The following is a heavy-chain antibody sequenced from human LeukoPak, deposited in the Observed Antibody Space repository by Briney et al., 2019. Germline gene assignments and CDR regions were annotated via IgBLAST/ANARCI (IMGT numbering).Heavy chain of an antibody. D-gene: IGHD3-3*01. J-gene: IGHJ6*03. Sequence: GGSLRLSCAASGFTFSSYTLNWVRQAPGKGLEWVSSITIRGTNIYYADSGKGRFTISRDKAKNSMYLEMNSLRAEDRAVYYCARPASDYDFWSGFYPDYYYYYMDVWGKGTTVTVSS. CDR2: ITIRGTNI. CDR1: GFTFSSYT. V-gene: IGHV3-21*01. CDR3: ARPASDYDFWSGFYPDYYYYYMDV.